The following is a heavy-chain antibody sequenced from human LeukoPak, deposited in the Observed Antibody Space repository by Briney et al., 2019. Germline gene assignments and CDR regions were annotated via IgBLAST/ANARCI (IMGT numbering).Heavy chain of an antibody. CDR2: ISGSGGST. J-gene: IGHJ3*02. CDR3: AKDRSAYYGSGSLGTFTI. V-gene: IGHV3-23*01. CDR1: GLTFSTSG. D-gene: IGHD3-10*01. Sequence: GGSLRLSCTASGLTFSTSGFNWVRQAPGKGLEWVSGISGSGGSTFYADSVQGRFTISRDNFKNTLYLQMNSLRAEDTAVFYCAKDRSAYYGSGSLGTFTIWGQGTMVTVSS.